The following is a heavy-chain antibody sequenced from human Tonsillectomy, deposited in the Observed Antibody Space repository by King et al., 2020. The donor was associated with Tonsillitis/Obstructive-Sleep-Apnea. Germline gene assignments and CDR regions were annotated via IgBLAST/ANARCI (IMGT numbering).Heavy chain of an antibody. D-gene: IGHD2-15*01. V-gene: IGHV1-69*09. CDR1: GGTFSSHS. CDR3: ARGEGDIVALYHMDV. J-gene: IGHJ6*03. CDR2: IIPMFGIA. Sequence: QLVQSGAEVKKPGSSVKVSCKASGGTFSSHSICWVRQAPGQGPEWMGRIIPMFGIANYAQKFQGRVTITADKSTSTAYMELSSLRSEDTAVYYCARGEGDIVALYHMDVWGKGTTVTVSS.